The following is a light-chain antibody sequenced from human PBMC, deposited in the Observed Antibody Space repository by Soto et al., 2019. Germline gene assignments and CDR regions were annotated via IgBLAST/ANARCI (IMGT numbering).Light chain of an antibody. CDR1: HDIRND. Sequence: MQITHSPSALSASVGDGVTMTCRASHDIRNDLGWYQQKPGKAPKLLIYGASSLQSEVPSRFSGSGSGTDFTLTITSLQPEDFATYYCQQSYGTPITFGQGTRLEIK. V-gene: IGKV1-39*01. CDR3: QQSYGTPIT. J-gene: IGKJ5*01. CDR2: GAS.